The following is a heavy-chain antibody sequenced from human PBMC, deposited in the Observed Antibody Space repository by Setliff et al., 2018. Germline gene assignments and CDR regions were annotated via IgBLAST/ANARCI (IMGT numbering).Heavy chain of an antibody. J-gene: IGHJ6*02. Sequence: SETLSLTCIVSGGSICSATSYWNWIRQPAGKELEWIGRIYAIRSTNYNPSLKSRVTISLDTSNNQFSLKLSSVTAADTAVYYCARGSTMIQGVRLYYHGLDVWGQGTTVTV. CDR2: IYAIRST. V-gene: IGHV4-61*02. CDR1: GGSICSATSY. CDR3: ARGSTMIQGVRLYYHGLDV. D-gene: IGHD3-10*01.